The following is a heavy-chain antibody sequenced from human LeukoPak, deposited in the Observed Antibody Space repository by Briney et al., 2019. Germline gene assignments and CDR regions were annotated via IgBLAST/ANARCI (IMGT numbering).Heavy chain of an antibody. CDR3: ASDGGYNYGSLDH. CDR2: ISSGGTTI. Sequence: GGSLRLSCAASGSTFSSYEMNWVRQAPGKGLEWVSYISSGGTTIYYADSVKGRFTISRDNAKNSLYLQMNSLRAEDTAMYYCASDGGYNYGSLDHWGQGTQVTVSS. D-gene: IGHD4-17*01. J-gene: IGHJ4*02. CDR1: GSTFSSYE. V-gene: IGHV3-48*03.